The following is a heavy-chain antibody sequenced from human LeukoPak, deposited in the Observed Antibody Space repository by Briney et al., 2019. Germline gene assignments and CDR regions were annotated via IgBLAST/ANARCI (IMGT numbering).Heavy chain of an antibody. J-gene: IGHJ5*02. Sequence: ASVKVSCKASGYTFTGYYIHWVRQAPGQGLEWMGWINPNSGGTNYAQKFQGRVTMTRDTSISTVYMELSRLRSDDTAVYYCARGTHYGDYGSWFDPWGQGTLVTVSS. CDR2: INPNSGGT. V-gene: IGHV1-2*02. D-gene: IGHD4-17*01. CDR1: GYTFTGYY. CDR3: ARGTHYGDYGSWFDP.